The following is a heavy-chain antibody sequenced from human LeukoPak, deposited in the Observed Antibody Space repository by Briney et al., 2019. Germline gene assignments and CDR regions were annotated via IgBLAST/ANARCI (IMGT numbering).Heavy chain of an antibody. J-gene: IGHJ4*02. V-gene: IGHV1-2*02. Sequence: ASVKVSCKSSGYTFTGHYMHWMRQAPGQGLEWMGWINPNSGVTRYAQRFQGRVTMTRDTSTSTAYMELSRLRADDTATYYCARVAYCSTGECLNYDYWGQGTLVTVAS. D-gene: IGHD2-8*01. CDR1: GYTFTGHY. CDR2: INPNSGVT. CDR3: ARVAYCSTGECLNYDY.